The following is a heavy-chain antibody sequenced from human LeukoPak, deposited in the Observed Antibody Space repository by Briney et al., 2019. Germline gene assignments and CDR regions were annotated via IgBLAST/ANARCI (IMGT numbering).Heavy chain of an antibody. CDR2: IIPFLDIA. D-gene: IGHD3-3*01. V-gene: IGHV1-69*04. CDR1: GGTFSTYA. Sequence: GASVKVSCKASGGTFSTYAISWVRQAPGQGLEWMGKIIPFLDIAKYAQKFQGRVTITADKSTTTAYMELSSLRSEDTAAYYCAKDTILFDPWGQGTLITVSS. J-gene: IGHJ5*02. CDR3: AKDTILFDP.